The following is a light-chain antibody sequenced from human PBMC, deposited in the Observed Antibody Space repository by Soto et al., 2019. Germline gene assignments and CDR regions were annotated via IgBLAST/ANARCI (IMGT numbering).Light chain of an antibody. J-gene: IGKJ1*01. CDR2: DAS. Sequence: DIQMTQSPSSLSASVGDRVTITFQASQDITNYLNWYQQKAGIAPKVLISDASNLETGVPPRFSGSGSGTEFTLTISSLQPDDYATYYCQHYNSYSEAFGQGTKVDIK. CDR3: QHYNSYSEA. CDR1: QDITNY. V-gene: IGKV1-33*01.